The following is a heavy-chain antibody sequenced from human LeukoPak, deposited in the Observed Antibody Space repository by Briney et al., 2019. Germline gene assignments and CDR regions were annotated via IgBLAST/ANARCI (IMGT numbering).Heavy chain of an antibody. V-gene: IGHV3-7*01. CDR1: GFTFSSYE. CDR3: ARCSGWLYYFDY. J-gene: IGHJ4*02. D-gene: IGHD6-19*01. CDR2: IKPDGSEK. Sequence: PGGSLRLSCSASGFTFSSYEMNWVRQAPGKGLEWVATIKPDGSEKYYVDSVKGRFTISRDNAKRSLYLQMDSLRAEDTAVYYCARCSGWLYYFDYWGQGTLVTVSS.